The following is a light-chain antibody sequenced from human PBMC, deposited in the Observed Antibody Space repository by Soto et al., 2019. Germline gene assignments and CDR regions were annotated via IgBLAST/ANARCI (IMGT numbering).Light chain of an antibody. V-gene: IGLV2-8*01. Sequence: QSALTQPPSASGSPGQSVAISCTGTASDIGGYTFVSWYQQHPGKAPKLLIYDVNKRPSGVPDRFSGSKSANTGPQPVSGLQAEDEADYYCSAHGGTNPYVFGTGTKLTVL. CDR2: DVN. CDR3: SAHGGTNPYV. J-gene: IGLJ1*01. CDR1: ASDIGGYTF.